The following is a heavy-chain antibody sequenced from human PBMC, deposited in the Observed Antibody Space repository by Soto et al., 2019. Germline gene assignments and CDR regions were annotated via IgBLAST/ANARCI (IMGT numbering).Heavy chain of an antibody. CDR2: IYHSGST. J-gene: IGHJ6*02. CDR1: GGSISSGDYS. V-gene: IGHV4-30-2*01. Sequence: SETLSLTCAVSGGSISSGDYSWRWIRPPPGRGLERIGYIYHSGSTYYNPSLKRRVTISVDSSKNKFSLKLSSVTAADAAVYYCARGGAMGGYYYYGIGVWGQGTTVTVSS. CDR3: ARGGAMGGYYYYGIGV. D-gene: IGHD5-18*01.